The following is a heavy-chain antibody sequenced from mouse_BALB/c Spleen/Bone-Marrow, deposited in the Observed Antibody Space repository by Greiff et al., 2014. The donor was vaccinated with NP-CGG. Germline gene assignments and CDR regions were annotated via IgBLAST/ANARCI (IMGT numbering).Heavy chain of an antibody. CDR1: GFAFSRYD. CDR3: VRQKNYYAMDY. V-gene: IGHV5-12-1*01. J-gene: IGHJ4*01. Sequence: EVQLLESGGGLVKPGGSLKLSCAASGFAFSRYDMSWVRQTPEKRLEWVAYISNGGDNAYYPDTVKGRFTISRDNAKNTLYLQMSSRKSEDTAMYYCVRQKNYYAMDYWGQGTSVTVSS. CDR2: ISNGGDNA.